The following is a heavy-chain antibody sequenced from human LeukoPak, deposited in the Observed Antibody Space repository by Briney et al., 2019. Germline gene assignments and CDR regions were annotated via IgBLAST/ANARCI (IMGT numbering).Heavy chain of an antibody. CDR2: ISSSSSYI. V-gene: IGHV3-21*01. CDR1: GFTFSSYS. J-gene: IGHJ4*02. CDR3: ASGVGARGYYFDY. D-gene: IGHD1-26*01. Sequence: PGGSLRLSCAASGFTFSSYSMNWVRQAPGKGLEWVSSISSSSSYIYYADSVKGRFTISRDNSKNTLYLQMNSLRAEDTAVYYCASGVGARGYYFDYWGQGTLVTVSS.